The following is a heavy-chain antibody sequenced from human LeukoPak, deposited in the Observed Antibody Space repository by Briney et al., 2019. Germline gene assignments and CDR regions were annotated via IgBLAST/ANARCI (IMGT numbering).Heavy chain of an antibody. J-gene: IGHJ5*02. CDR2: IKQDGSEK. V-gene: IGHV3-7*01. D-gene: IGHD3-10*01. Sequence: GGSLRLSCAASGFTFSSYWMSWVRQAPGKGLEWVANIKQDGSEKYYVDSVKGRFTISRDNAKNSLYLQMNSLRAEDTAVYYCARGRMVRGYWFDPWGQGTLVTVSS. CDR1: GFTFSSYW. CDR3: ARGRMVRGYWFDP.